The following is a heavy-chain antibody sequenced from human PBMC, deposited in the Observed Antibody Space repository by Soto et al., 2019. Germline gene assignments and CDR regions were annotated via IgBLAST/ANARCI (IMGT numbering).Heavy chain of an antibody. CDR2: IYPGDSDT. D-gene: IGHD2-2*01. Sequence: GESLKISCKGSGYSFTKYWIGWVRQMSGKGLEWMGIIYPGDSDTRYSPSFQGQVTISVDKSISTAYLQWSSLKASDTAMYYCAKTGGTSLYGIVYWGQGTQVTVSS. CDR1: GYSFTKYW. V-gene: IGHV5-51*01. CDR3: AKTGGTSLYGIVY. J-gene: IGHJ4*02.